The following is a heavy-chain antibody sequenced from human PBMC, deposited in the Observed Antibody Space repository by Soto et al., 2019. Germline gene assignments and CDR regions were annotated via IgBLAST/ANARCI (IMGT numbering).Heavy chain of an antibody. CDR1: GGTFSSYA. J-gene: IGHJ4*02. V-gene: IGHV1-69*13. CDR2: IIPIFGTA. D-gene: IGHD3-22*01. Sequence: GASVKVSFKASGGTFSSYAISWLRQAPGQGLEWMGGIIPIFGTANYAQKFQGRVTITADESTSTAYMELSSLRSEDTAVYYCARDDSSGFHFDYWGQGTLVTVS. CDR3: ARDDSSGFHFDY.